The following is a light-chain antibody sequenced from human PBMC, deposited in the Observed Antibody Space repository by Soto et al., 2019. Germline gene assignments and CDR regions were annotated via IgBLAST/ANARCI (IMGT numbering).Light chain of an antibody. CDR2: GVT. CDR3: SSYTDSHVV. Sequence: ALTQPASMSGSPGQSITISCTGTGSDVGGYDCVSWYQHLPGQAPKLIIYGVTNRPSGVSSRFSGSKSGNTASLTISGLQAEDEAHYYCSSYTDSHVVFGGGTQLTVL. V-gene: IGLV2-14*01. J-gene: IGLJ7*01. CDR1: GSDVGGYDC.